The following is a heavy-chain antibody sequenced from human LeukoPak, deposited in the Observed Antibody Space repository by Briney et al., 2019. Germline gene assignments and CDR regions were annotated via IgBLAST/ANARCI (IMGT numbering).Heavy chain of an antibody. J-gene: IGHJ3*02. Sequence: GGSLRLSCAASGFTFRNYDMHWVRQAPGKGLQWVALISYDGSNKQYSESVKGRFTVSRDNSKNTLYLQMNSLRAEDTAVYYCAKERGGYSYGHDAFDIWGQGTMVTVSS. CDR2: ISYDGSNK. CDR3: AKERGGYSYGHDAFDI. CDR1: GFTFRNYD. D-gene: IGHD5-18*01. V-gene: IGHV3-30*18.